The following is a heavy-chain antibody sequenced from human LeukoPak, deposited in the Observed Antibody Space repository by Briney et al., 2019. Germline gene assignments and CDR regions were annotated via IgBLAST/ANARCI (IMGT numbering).Heavy chain of an antibody. CDR2: IRNDGGNK. CDR1: GFRFSGIG. V-gene: IGHV3-30*02. J-gene: IGHJ4*02. D-gene: IGHD6-6*01. CDR3: AKDLWYTSSSEEY. Sequence: GGSLRLSCAASGFRFSGIGMHWVRQASGKGLDWVAYIRNDGGNKQYADSVKGRFSISRDNSKNTLSLEMNSLRAEDTAVYYCAKDLWYTSSSEEYWGQGTLVTVSS.